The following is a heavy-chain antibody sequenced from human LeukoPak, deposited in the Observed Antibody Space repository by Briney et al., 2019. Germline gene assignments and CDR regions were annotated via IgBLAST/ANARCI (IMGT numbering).Heavy chain of an antibody. CDR3: ARARGYSYGITPNYFDY. CDR2: INPNSGGT. Sequence: ASVKVSCKASGHTFTGYYMHWVRQAPGQGLEWMGWINPNSGGTNYAQKFQGWVTMTRDTSISTAYMELSRLGSDDTAVYYCARARGYSYGITPNYFDYWGQGTLVTVSS. V-gene: IGHV1-2*04. CDR1: GHTFTGYY. D-gene: IGHD5-18*01. J-gene: IGHJ4*02.